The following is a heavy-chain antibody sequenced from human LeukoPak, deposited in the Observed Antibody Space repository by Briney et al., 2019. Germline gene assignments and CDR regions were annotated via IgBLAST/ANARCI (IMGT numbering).Heavy chain of an antibody. Sequence: GGSLRLSCAASGFTLGSYWMHWVRQVPGKGLVWVSRINGDGSWTTYADSVKGRFTVSRDNGKNTMYLQMNSLRAEDTAVYYCARSAYCGANCHYYFDYWGQGALVIVSS. V-gene: IGHV3-74*01. D-gene: IGHD2-21*02. CDR3: ARSAYCGANCHYYFDY. CDR1: GFTLGSYW. CDR2: INGDGSWT. J-gene: IGHJ4*02.